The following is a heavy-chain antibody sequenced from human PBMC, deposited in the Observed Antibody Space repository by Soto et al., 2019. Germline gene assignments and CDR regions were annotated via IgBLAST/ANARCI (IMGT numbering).Heavy chain of an antibody. D-gene: IGHD2-2*01. Sequence: ASVKVSCKASGYTFTSYAMHWVRQAPGQRLEWMGWINAGNGNTKYSQKFQGRVTITRDTSASTAYMELSSLRSEDTAVYYCARFARDCSSTSCYRWFDPWGQGTLVTVSS. CDR2: INAGNGNT. CDR3: ARFARDCSSTSCYRWFDP. CDR1: GYTFTSYA. V-gene: IGHV1-3*01. J-gene: IGHJ5*02.